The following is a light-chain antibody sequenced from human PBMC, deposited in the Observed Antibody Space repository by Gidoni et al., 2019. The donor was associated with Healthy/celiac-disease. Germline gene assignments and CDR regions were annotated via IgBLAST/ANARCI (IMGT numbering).Light chain of an antibody. V-gene: IGLV1-40*01. CDR2: GNT. CDR1: RSHIGAGYD. J-gene: IGLJ2*01. Sequence: QSVLTQPPSVSGPPGQRVTITCTGSRSHIGAGYDLHWYQQLPGTAPKLLIYGNTNRPSGVPDRFSGSKSGTSASLSITGRQAEDEADYYCQSYGSSLSGVVFGGGTKLTVL. CDR3: QSYGSSLSGVV.